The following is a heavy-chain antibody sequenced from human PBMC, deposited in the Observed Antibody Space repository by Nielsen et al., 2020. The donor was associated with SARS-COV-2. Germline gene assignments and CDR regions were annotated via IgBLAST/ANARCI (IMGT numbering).Heavy chain of an antibody. CDR1: GGSISSGDYY. D-gene: IGHD4-11*01. CDR2: ISYSGRT. Sequence: SETLSLTCTVSGGSISSGDYYWNWIRQHPGKGLEWIGNISYSGRTLYNPSLKSRVAISVDTSKNQFSLKLTSVTAADTAVYYCARDLRGSNLYYFDYWGQGTLVTVSS. CDR3: ARDLRGSNLYYFDY. V-gene: IGHV4-31*03. J-gene: IGHJ4*02.